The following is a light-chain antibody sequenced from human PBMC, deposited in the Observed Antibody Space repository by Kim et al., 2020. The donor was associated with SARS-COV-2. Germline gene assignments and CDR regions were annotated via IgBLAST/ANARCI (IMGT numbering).Light chain of an antibody. CDR2: DVS. CDR3: SSFTSSTTWV. Sequence: GQSITISCTGTRSDVGGYNYVVWYQQHPGKAPKLMFYDVSKRPSGVSNRFSGSKSDNTASLTISGLQAEDEADYYCSSFTSSTTWVFGGGTQLTVL. V-gene: IGLV2-14*04. J-gene: IGLJ3*02. CDR1: RSDVGGYNY.